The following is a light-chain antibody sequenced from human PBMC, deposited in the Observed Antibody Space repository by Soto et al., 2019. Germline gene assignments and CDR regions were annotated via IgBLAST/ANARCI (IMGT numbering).Light chain of an antibody. Sequence: QSVLTQPPSVSGSPGQSVTISCTGTSSDVGSYNRVSWYQQPPGTAPKLLIYDVSNRPSGVPDRFSGSKSGNAASLTISGLQAEDEADYCCSSYTSSSTYVFGTGTKVTVL. CDR3: SSYTSSSTYV. V-gene: IGLV2-18*02. J-gene: IGLJ1*01. CDR1: SSDVGSYNR. CDR2: DVS.